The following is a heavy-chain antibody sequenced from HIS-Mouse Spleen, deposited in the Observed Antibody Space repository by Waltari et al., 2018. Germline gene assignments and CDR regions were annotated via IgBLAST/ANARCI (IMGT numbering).Heavy chain of an antibody. CDR1: GFTFSSYC. V-gene: IGHV3-30*03. CDR2: RSYYGSNK. J-gene: IGHJ4*02. D-gene: IGHD6-13*01. CDR3: ATLSWGYEYNSFDY. Sequence: QVQLVESGGGVVQPGRSLRLSCAASGFTFSSYCMDWVRQAPGKGLEWVAVRSYYGSNKYYADSVKCRFTISRDNSKNTLYLQMNRLRAEDTAVYYCATLSWGYEYNSFDYWGQGTLVTVSS.